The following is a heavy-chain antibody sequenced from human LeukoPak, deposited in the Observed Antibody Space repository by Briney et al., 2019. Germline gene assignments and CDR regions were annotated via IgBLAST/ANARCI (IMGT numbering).Heavy chain of an antibody. V-gene: IGHV3-33*01. CDR1: GFTFSSYG. CDR2: IWYDGSNK. J-gene: IGHJ6*02. D-gene: IGHD6-13*01. CDR3: ARGSTPLVPDYYYYGMDV. Sequence: GGSLRLSCAASGFTFSSYGMHWVREAPGKGLEWVAVIWYDGSNKYYADSVKGRFTISRDNSKNTLYLQMNSLRAEDTAVYYCARGSTPLVPDYYYYGMDVWGQGTKVTVSS.